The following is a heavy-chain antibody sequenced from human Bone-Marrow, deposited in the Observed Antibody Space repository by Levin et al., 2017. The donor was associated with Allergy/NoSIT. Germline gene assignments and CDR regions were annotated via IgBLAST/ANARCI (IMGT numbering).Heavy chain of an antibody. J-gene: IGHJ4*02. CDR2: ITSSGDST. D-gene: IGHD3-22*01. Sequence: PGESLKISCVASGFTFRHYTMNWVRQAPGKGLEWVSCITSSGDSTYYADSVKGRFTISRDNAKNSLYLQLNRLRDEDTAMYYCARDPARGYYDSSGYSGDHWGQGTLVTVSS. V-gene: IGHV3-48*02. CDR3: ARDPARGYYDSSGYSGDH. CDR1: GFTFRHYT.